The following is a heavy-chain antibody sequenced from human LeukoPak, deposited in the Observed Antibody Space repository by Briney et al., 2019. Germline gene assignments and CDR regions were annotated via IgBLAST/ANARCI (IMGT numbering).Heavy chain of an antibody. CDR1: GFTFSSYS. D-gene: IGHD5-12*01. CDR3: ASDSGYDYRFDY. V-gene: IGHV3-48*02. Sequence: GGSLRLPCGASGFTFSSYSMNWVRQAPGKGLEWVSYISSSSSTIYYADSVKGRFTISRDNAKNSLYLQMNSLRDEDTAVYYCASDSGYDYRFDYWGQGTLVTVSS. J-gene: IGHJ4*02. CDR2: ISSSSSTI.